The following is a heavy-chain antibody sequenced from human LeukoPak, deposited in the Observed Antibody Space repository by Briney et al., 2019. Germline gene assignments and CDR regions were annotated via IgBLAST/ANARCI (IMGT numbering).Heavy chain of an antibody. CDR2: ISYDGSNK. J-gene: IGHJ3*02. CDR3: AKETVVVVAATPDAFDI. D-gene: IGHD2-15*01. CDR1: GFTFSNYA. V-gene: IGHV3-30*18. Sequence: GGSLRLSCAASGFTFSNYAMHWVRQAPGKGLEWVAVISYDGSNKYYADSVKGRFTISRDNSKNTLCLQMNSLRAEDTAVYYCAKETVVVVAATPDAFDIWGQGTMVTVSS.